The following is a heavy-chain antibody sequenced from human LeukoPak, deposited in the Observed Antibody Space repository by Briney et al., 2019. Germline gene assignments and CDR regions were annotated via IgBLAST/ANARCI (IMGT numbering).Heavy chain of an antibody. J-gene: IGHJ3*01. CDR1: GFTFKNYA. CDR3: AKVFVTALTTSAFDV. V-gene: IGHV3-23*01. CDR2: ISASGGST. Sequence: GGSLRLSCAASGFTFKNYAMSWVRQAPGKGLEWVSAISASGGSTYHADSVKGRFTISRDNSKNTLYLQMNSLRAEDTAVYYCAKVFVTALTTSAFDVWGQGTMVTVSS. D-gene: IGHD4-11*01.